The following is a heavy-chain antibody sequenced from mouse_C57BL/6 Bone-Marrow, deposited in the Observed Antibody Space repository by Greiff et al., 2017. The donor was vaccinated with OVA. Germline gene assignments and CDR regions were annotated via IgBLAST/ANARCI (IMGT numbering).Heavy chain of an antibody. V-gene: IGHV1-61*01. CDR3: ARRGIYYDFYYAMDY. CDR2: IYPSDSET. CDR1: GYTFTSYW. D-gene: IGHD2-4*01. J-gene: IGHJ4*01. Sequence: QVQLQQPGAELVRPGSSVKLSCKASGYTFTSYWMDWVKQRPGQGLEWIGNIYPSDSETHYNQKFTDKATLTVDKSSSTAYMQLSSLTSEDSAVYYCARRGIYYDFYYAMDYWGQGTSVTVSS.